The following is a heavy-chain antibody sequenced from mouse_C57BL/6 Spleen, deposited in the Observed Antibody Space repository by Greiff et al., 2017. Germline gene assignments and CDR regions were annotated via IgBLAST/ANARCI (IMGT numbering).Heavy chain of an antibody. J-gene: IGHJ1*03. CDR1: GFSLTSYG. CDR2: IWRGGST. V-gene: IGHV2-5*01. Sequence: VKLQESGPGLVQPSQSLSITCTVSGFSLTSYGVHWVRQSPGKGLEWLGVIWRGGSTDYNAAFMSRLSITKDNSKSQVFFKMNSLQADDTAIYYCAKGHYDYDHGYFDVWGTGTTVTVSS. CDR3: AKGHYDYDHGYFDV. D-gene: IGHD2-4*01.